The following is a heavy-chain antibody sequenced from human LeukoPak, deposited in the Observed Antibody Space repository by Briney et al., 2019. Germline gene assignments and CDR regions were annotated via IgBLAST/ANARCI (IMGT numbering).Heavy chain of an antibody. Sequence: GGSLRLSCAASGFIFSSYAMSWVRQAPGKGLEWVSAISGSGGSTYYADSVKGRFTISRDNSKNTLYLQMNSLRAEDTAVYYCAKARRIAVVPFDYWGQGTLVTVSS. D-gene: IGHD3-22*01. CDR2: ISGSGGST. J-gene: IGHJ4*02. CDR1: GFIFSSYA. V-gene: IGHV3-23*01. CDR3: AKARRIAVVPFDY.